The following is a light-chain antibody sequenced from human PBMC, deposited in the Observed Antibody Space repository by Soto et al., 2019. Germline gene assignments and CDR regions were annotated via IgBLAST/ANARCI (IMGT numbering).Light chain of an antibody. CDR2: DAS. CDR3: QQSYMDPIT. V-gene: IGKV2-28*01. Sequence: IVMTQSPLFLPVTPGEPASISCRSIQCLLHTNGYDYLDWYMQKPGKAPNLXIYDASRLQSGVPSRFSGSGAGTDFTLSISSVQPEDFATYFCQQSYMDPITFGQGTRLEIK. J-gene: IGKJ5*01. CDR1: QCLLHTNGYDY.